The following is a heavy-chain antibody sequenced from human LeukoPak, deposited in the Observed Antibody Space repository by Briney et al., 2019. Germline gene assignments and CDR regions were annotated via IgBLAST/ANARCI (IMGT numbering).Heavy chain of an antibody. J-gene: IGHJ4*02. CDR2: IYYSGST. Sequence: SETLSLTCTVSGGSISSYYWSWIRQPPGKGLEWIGYIYYSGSTNYNPSLKSRVTISVETSKNQFSLKLSSVTAADTAVYYCAKGEFYGSGFFSYWGQGTLVTVSS. V-gene: IGHV4-59*01. D-gene: IGHD3-10*01. CDR1: GGSISSYY. CDR3: AKGEFYGSGFFSY.